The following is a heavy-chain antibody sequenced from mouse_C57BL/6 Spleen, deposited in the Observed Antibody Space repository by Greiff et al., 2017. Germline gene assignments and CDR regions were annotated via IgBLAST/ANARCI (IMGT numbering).Heavy chain of an antibody. CDR3: ARGAYYSNYWYFDV. D-gene: IGHD2-5*01. CDR2: FHPYNDDP. Sequence: VQLVESGAELVKPGASVKMSCKASCYTFPTYPIEWMKQNHGKSLEWIGNFHPYNDDPKYNEKFKGKATLTVEKSSSPVYLELSRLTSDDSAVYYCARGAYYSNYWYFDVWGTGTTVTVSS. V-gene: IGHV1-47*01. J-gene: IGHJ1*03. CDR1: CYTFPTYP.